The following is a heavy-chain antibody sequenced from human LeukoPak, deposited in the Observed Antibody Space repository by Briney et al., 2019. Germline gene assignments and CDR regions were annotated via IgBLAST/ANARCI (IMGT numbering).Heavy chain of an antibody. CDR3: ARHDYGGNSGDY. D-gene: IGHD4-23*01. CDR1: GFTFSDYY. Sequence: GGSLRLSCAASGFTFSDYYMSWIRQAPGKGLEWVSDISSTSIYTNYADSVKGRFTISRDNAKNSLYLQMNSLRDEDTAVYYCARHDYGGNSGDYWGQGTLVTVSS. CDR2: ISSTSIYT. J-gene: IGHJ4*02. V-gene: IGHV3-11*06.